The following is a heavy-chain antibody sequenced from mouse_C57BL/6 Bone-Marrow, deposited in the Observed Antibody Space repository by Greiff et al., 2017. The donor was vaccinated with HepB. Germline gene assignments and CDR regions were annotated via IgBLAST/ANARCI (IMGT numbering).Heavy chain of an antibody. V-gene: IGHV1-64*01. Sequence: QVQLKQPGAELVKPGASVKLSCKASGYTFTSYWMHWVKQRPGQGLEWIGMIHPNSGSTNYNEKFKSKATLTVDKSSSTAYMQLSSLTSEDSAVYYCTTIPSYLYFDVWGTVTTVTVSS. D-gene: IGHD2-1*01. CDR3: TTIPSYLYFDV. CDR1: GYTFTSYW. J-gene: IGHJ1*03. CDR2: IHPNSGST.